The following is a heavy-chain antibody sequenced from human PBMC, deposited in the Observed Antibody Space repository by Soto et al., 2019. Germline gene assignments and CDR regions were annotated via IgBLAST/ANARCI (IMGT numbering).Heavy chain of an antibody. V-gene: IGHV3-30-3*01. CDR2: ISYDGSNK. CDR1: GFTFSSYA. Sequence: QVQLVESGGGVVQPGRSLRLSCAASGFTFSSYAMHWVRQAPGKGLEWVAVISYDGSNKYYADSVKGRFTISRDNSKNTLYLQMNSLRAEDTAVSSCARGHDFWSGYYTLFDYWGQGTLVTVSS. J-gene: IGHJ4*02. D-gene: IGHD3-3*01. CDR3: ARGHDFWSGYYTLFDY.